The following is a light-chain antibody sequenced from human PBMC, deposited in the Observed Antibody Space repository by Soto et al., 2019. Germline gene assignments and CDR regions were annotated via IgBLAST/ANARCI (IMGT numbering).Light chain of an antibody. CDR2: GAS. V-gene: IGKV3-20*01. CDR1: QSISSNY. Sequence: EIVLTQSPGTLSLSPGERATLSCRASQSISSNYFAWYQQKPGQAPRLLIYGASSRATDIPDRFSGSGSGTDFTLTISRLEPEDLAVYYCQEYGSSRTFGQGTKVEIK. J-gene: IGKJ1*01. CDR3: QEYGSSRT.